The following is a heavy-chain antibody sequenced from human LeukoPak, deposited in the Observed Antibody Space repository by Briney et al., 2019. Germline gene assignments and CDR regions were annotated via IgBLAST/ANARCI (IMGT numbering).Heavy chain of an antibody. CDR2: IYPGDSDT. J-gene: IGHJ3*01. CDR3: ARPYTSGFDAFDV. Sequence: GESLKISCKGSGYSFTRYWIGWVRQMPGKGLEWMGIIYPGDSDTRYSPSFQGQVTISAAKSISTAYLQWTSPKASDTAIYYCARPYTSGFDAFDVWGQGTMVTVSS. V-gene: IGHV5-51*01. CDR1: GYSFTRYW. D-gene: IGHD6-19*01.